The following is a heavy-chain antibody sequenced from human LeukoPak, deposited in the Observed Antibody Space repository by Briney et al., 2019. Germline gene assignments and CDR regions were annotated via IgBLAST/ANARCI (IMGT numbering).Heavy chain of an antibody. J-gene: IGHJ4*02. CDR2: KCYRSKWYD. V-gene: IGHV6-1*01. Sequence: SQTLSLTCAISGDSVSSNSATWNWIRQSPSRGLEWLGRKCYRSKWYDDYAVSVKSRITINPDTSKNQFSLQLNSVTPEDTAVYYCARARLDSGSYSVHYWGQETLVTVSS. CDR1: GDSVSSNSAT. D-gene: IGHD1-26*01. CDR3: ARARLDSGSYSVHY.